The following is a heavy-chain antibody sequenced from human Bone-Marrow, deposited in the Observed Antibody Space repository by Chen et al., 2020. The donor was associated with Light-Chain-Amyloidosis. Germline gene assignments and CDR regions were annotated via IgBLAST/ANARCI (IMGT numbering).Heavy chain of an antibody. D-gene: IGHD3-16*01. CDR2: IKEDGSAK. CDR3: ASYNGGAALNI. CDR1: GFTFSRYW. J-gene: IGHJ3*02. Sequence: EVQLAESGGGLVQAGGSLRLSCAASGFTFSRYWMSWVRQAPGKGLEWVTNIKEDGSAKYYVDSVKGRFTISRDNAKNSVYLQMNSLKDEDTALYYCASYNGGAALNIWGQGTMVTVSS. V-gene: IGHV3-7*01.